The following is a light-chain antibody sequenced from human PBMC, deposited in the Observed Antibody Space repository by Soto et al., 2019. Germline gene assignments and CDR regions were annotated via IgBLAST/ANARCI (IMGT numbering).Light chain of an antibody. CDR3: SSYTSSSTLLYV. CDR1: SIDGGGYNY. V-gene: IGLV2-14*01. CDR2: DVS. J-gene: IGLJ1*01. Sequence: QSALTQPASVSGSPGQSITISCPGTSIDGGGYNYVSWYQQHPGKAPKLMIYDVSNRPSGVSNRFSGSKSGNTASLTISGLQAEDEADYYCSSYTSSSTLLYVFGTGTKVTGL.